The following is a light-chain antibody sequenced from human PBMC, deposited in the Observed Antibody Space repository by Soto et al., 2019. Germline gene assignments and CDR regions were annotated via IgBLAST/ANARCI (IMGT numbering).Light chain of an antibody. Sequence: EIVLTQSPATLSLSPGERATLSCRASQSVSSYLAWYQQKPGQAPRLLIYGASSRATGIPDRFSGSGSWTDFTLTISRLEPEDFAVYYCQQYGSSGTFGQGTKVDIK. J-gene: IGKJ1*01. CDR2: GAS. CDR1: QSVSSY. V-gene: IGKV3-20*01. CDR3: QQYGSSGT.